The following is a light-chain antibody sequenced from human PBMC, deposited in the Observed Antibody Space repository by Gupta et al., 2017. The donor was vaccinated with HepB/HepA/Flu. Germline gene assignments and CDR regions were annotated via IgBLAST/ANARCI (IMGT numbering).Light chain of an antibody. CDR1: QSVSSN. V-gene: IGKV3-15*01. Sequence: EIVMTQSPATLSVSPGERATLSCRASQSVSSNLAWYQQKPGQAPRLLIYGASTRATGIPARFSGSGSGTEVTLTISSRQSEDFAVYYCQQDNNWPPWTFGQGTKVEIK. CDR2: GAS. CDR3: QQDNNWPPWT. J-gene: IGKJ1*01.